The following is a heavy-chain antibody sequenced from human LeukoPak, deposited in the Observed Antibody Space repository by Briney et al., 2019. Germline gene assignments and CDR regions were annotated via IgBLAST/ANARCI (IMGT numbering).Heavy chain of an antibody. Sequence: GGSLRLSCAASGFTFSNAWMSWVRQAPGKGLEWVGRIKSKTDGGTTDYAATVKGRFTISRDDSKNTLYLQMNSLKTEDTAVYYCTTGIIDYSDYYPINDAFDIWGQGTMVTVSS. V-gene: IGHV3-15*01. CDR1: GFTFSNAW. J-gene: IGHJ3*02. D-gene: IGHD4-17*01. CDR3: TTGIIDYSDYYPINDAFDI. CDR2: IKSKTDGGTT.